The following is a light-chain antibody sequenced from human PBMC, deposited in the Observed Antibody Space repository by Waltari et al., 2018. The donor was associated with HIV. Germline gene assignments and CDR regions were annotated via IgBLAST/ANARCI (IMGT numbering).Light chain of an antibody. Sequence: DVQMTQSPSTLSAGVGDKVTITCRASQIIDNLLAWYQQKPGKSPKLLIYKASYLESGVPSRFSGSVSGADFTLIIDCLQPDDFATYYCQQYNSHSYAFGQGTKVDVK. CDR2: KAS. V-gene: IGKV1-5*03. J-gene: IGKJ2*01. CDR1: QIIDNL. CDR3: QQYNSHSYA.